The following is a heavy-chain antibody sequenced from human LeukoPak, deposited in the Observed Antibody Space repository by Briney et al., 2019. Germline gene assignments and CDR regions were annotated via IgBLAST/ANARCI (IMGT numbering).Heavy chain of an antibody. CDR1: GGTFSSYA. Sequence: GASVKVSCKASGGTFSSYAISWVRQAPGQGLEWMGGIIPIFGTANYAQKFQGRVTITADESTSTAYMELSSLRSEDTAVYYCAKDLTGISTSSFAFGGVIVRDFDYWGQGTLVTVSS. J-gene: IGHJ4*02. CDR2: IIPIFGTA. CDR3: AKDLTGISTSSFAFGGVIVRDFDY. V-gene: IGHV1-69*13. D-gene: IGHD3-16*02.